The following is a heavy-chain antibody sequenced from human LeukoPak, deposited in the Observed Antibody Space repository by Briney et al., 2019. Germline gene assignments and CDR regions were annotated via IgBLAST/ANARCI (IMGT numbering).Heavy chain of an antibody. Sequence: SETLSLTCAVSGGSISSGGYSWSWIRQPPGKGLEWIGYIYHSGSTYYNPSLKSRVTISVGRSKNQFSLKLSSVTAADTAVYYCATGKGAYCGGDCYSRGAFDIWGQGTMVTVSS. CDR3: ATGKGAYCGGDCYSRGAFDI. V-gene: IGHV4-30-2*01. J-gene: IGHJ3*02. CDR2: IYHSGST. CDR1: GGSISSGGYS. D-gene: IGHD2-21*02.